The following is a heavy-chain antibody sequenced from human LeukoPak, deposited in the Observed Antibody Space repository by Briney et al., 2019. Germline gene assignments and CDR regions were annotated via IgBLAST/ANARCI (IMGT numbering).Heavy chain of an antibody. CDR3: TRDLMDYDVSTGLHHYYMDV. J-gene: IGHJ6*02. D-gene: IGHD3-9*01. Sequence: GGSLRLSCVASRFTFSSYWMHWVRQDPRKGLVWASRINGDGRNINYADSVRGRFTIPRDNAKNTLYLQMNTLRVEDTAVYYCTRDLMDYDVSTGLHHYYMDVWGQGTTVTVSS. CDR2: INGDGRNI. CDR1: RFTFSSYW. V-gene: IGHV3-74*01.